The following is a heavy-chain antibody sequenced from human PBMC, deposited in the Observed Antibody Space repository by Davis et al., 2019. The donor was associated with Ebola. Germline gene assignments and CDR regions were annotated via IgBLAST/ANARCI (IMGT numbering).Heavy chain of an antibody. CDR2: ISWNSYSV. CDR3: ATGVDIQFDY. D-gene: IGHD5-12*01. CDR1: GFTFDNYA. V-gene: IGHV3-9*01. J-gene: IGHJ4*02. Sequence: GGSLRLSCAASGFTFDNYAMHWVRHAPGEGLEWVSGISWNSYSVGYADSVQGRFTISRDNAKNSLYLQMNSLRAEDTAVYYCATGVDIQFDYWGQGTLVTVSS.